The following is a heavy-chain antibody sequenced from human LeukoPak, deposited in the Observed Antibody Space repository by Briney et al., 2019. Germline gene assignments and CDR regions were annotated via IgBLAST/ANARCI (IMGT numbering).Heavy chain of an antibody. J-gene: IGHJ6*02. V-gene: IGHV4-59*01. CDR1: GGSISSYY. Sequence: SETLSLTCTVSGGSISSYYWSWIRQPPGKGLEWIGYIYYSGSTNYNPSLKSRVTISVDTSKNQFSLKLSSVTAADTAVYYCARGPRIAAAGQNYYYYGMDVWGQGTTVTVSS. D-gene: IGHD6-13*01. CDR2: IYYSGST. CDR3: ARGPRIAAAGQNYYYYGMDV.